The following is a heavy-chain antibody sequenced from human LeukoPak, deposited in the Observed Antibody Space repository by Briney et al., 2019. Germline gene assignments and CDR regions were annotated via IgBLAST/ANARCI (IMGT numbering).Heavy chain of an antibody. CDR2: IYYTGST. CDR3: ARVGGSGSSFDY. D-gene: IGHD3-10*01. CDR1: GGSINNFY. J-gene: IGHJ4*02. Sequence: SETLSLTCTVSGGSINNFYWYWVRQPPGKGLEWIGYIYYTGSTNYNPSLKSRVTISVDTSKNLFSLRLTYLTAADTAVYYCARVGGSGSSFDYWGQGTQVTVSP. V-gene: IGHV4-59*01.